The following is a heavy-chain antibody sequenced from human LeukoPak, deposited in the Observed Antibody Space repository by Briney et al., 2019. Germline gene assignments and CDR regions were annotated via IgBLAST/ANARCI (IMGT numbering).Heavy chain of an antibody. J-gene: IGHJ3*02. V-gene: IGHV1-69*13. CDR2: IIPIFGTA. CDR1: GGTFSSYA. D-gene: IGHD6-13*01. Sequence: SVKVSCKASGGTFSSYAISWVRQAPGQGLEWMGGIIPIFGTANYAQKFQGRVTITADESTSTAYMELSSLRSEDTAVYYCASCRNINWYRAFDIWGQGTMVTVSS. CDR3: ASCRNINWYRAFDI.